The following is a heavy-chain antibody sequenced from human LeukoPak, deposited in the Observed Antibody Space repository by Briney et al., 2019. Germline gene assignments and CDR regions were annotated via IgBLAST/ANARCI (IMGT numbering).Heavy chain of an antibody. CDR3: AREYCSGGSSHNHYFDY. CDR1: GYSVSSNSAA. J-gene: IGHJ4*02. Sequence: SQTLSLTCAISGYSVSSNSAAWNWIRQSPSRGLEWLERTYYRSRWYNDYAVSVKSRITINPDASFNQFSLQLNSVPPEDTAVHYCAREYCSGGSSHNHYFDYWGQGTLVTVSS. CDR2: TYYRSRWYN. D-gene: IGHD2-15*01. V-gene: IGHV6-1*01.